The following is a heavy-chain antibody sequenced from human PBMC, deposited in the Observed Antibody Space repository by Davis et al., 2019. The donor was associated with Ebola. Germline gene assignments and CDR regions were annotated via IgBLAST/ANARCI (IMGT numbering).Heavy chain of an antibody. CDR1: GFPFGRSA. Sequence: GESLKISCVTSGFPFGRSAMSWVRQAPGTGLDWVASITGEGDMTHYADSVQGRFTISRDNSNNTLFVRVSRLRAEDTAIYYCVKGTTATSYSYYFAMDVWGQGTTVTVSS. CDR3: VKGTTATSYSYYFAMDV. J-gene: IGHJ6*02. CDR2: ITGEGDMT. V-gene: IGHV3-23*01. D-gene: IGHD4-17*01.